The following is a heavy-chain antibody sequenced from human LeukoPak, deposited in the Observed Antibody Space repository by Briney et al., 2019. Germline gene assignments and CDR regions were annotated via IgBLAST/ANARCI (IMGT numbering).Heavy chain of an antibody. CDR3: ARAKTYYDILAPYYYYYMDV. CDR2: IYTSGST. V-gene: IGHV4-4*07. Sequence: SETLSLTCTVSGGSISSYYWSWIRQPAGKGLEWIGRIYTSGSTNYNPSLKSRVTMSVDTSKNQFSLKLSSVTAADTAVYYCARAKTYYDILAPYYYYYMDVWGKGTTVTVSS. CDR1: GGSISSYY. D-gene: IGHD3-9*01. J-gene: IGHJ6*03.